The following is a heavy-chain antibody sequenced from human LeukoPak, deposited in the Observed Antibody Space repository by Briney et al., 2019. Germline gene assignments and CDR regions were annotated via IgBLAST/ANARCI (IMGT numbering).Heavy chain of an antibody. J-gene: IGHJ4*02. D-gene: IGHD4-23*01. CDR2: IDYTGST. Sequence: PSETLSLTCTVSGGSISSSNYYWGWIRQPPGKGLQWIGSIDYTGSTYYNPSLKSRVTISVDTSKNQFSLKLSSVTAADTAVYYCASPGGNLAAGFDYWGQGTLVTVSS. CDR3: ASPGGNLAAGFDY. V-gene: IGHV4-39*01. CDR1: GGSISSSNYY.